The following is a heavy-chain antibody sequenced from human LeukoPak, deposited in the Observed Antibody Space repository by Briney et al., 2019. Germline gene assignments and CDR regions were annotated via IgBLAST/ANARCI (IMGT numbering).Heavy chain of an antibody. V-gene: IGHV3-23*01. J-gene: IGHJ4*02. CDR1: GFTFSDYY. CDR3: AKDSMYGRYFDY. Sequence: GGSLRLSCAASGFTFSDYYMSWVRQAPGKGLEWVSAISGSGGSTYYADSVKGRFTISRDNSKNTLYLQMNSLRAEDTAVYYCAKDSMYGRYFDYWGQGTLVTVSS. CDR2: ISGSGGST. D-gene: IGHD1-26*01.